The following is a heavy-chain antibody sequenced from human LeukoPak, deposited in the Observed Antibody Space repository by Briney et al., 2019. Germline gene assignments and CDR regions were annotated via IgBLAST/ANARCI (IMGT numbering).Heavy chain of an antibody. D-gene: IGHD6-19*01. Sequence: PSETLSLTCAVYGGSFSGYHWSWIRQPPGKGLEWIGEINHSGSTNYNPSLKSRVTISVDTSKNQFSLKLSSVTAADTAVYYWVIAVADHNEDYWGQGTLVTVSS. CDR3: VIAVADHNEDY. CDR1: GGSFSGYH. V-gene: IGHV4-34*01. J-gene: IGHJ4*02. CDR2: INHSGST.